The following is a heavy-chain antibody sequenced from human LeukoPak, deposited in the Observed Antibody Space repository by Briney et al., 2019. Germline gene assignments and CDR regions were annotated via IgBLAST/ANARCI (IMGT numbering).Heavy chain of an antibody. J-gene: IGHJ4*02. V-gene: IGHV3-33*08. Sequence: GGSLRLSCAASGFTFSNYVMNRVRQAPGKGLEWVAVLWSNGKNQYYADSVEGRFTTSRDNSKNTLDLQMNGLRADDTAVYYCAREKAPFVGLDYWGRGTPVTVSS. CDR3: AREKAPFVGLDY. CDR2: LWSNGKNQ. D-gene: IGHD2-21*01. CDR1: GFTFSNYV.